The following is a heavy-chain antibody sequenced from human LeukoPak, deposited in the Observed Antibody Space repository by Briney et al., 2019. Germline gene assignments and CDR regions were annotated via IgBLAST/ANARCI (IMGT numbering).Heavy chain of an antibody. CDR2: IYHSGST. CDR3: ARVTIFGVGWFDP. D-gene: IGHD3-3*01. J-gene: IGHJ5*02. CDR1: GGSISSSSYY. Sequence: SETLSLTCTVSGGSISSSSYYWGWIRQPPGKGLEWIGYIYHSGSTYYNPSLKSRVTISVDRSKNQFSLKLSSVTAADTAVYYCARVTIFGVGWFDPWGQGTLVTVSS. V-gene: IGHV4-30-2*01.